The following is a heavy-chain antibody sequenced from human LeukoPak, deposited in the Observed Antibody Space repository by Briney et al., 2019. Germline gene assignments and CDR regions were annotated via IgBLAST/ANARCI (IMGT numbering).Heavy chain of an antibody. J-gene: IGHJ4*02. CDR3: AKVSSSGWYFGYFDY. D-gene: IGHD6-19*01. CDR2: ISGSGGST. Sequence: GGSLRLSCAASGFTFSSYAMRWVRQAPGKGLEWVSAISGSGGSTYYADSVKGRFTISGDNSKNTLYLQMNSLRAEDTAVYYCAKVSSSGWYFGYFDYWGQGTLVTVSS. CDR1: GFTFSSYA. V-gene: IGHV3-23*01.